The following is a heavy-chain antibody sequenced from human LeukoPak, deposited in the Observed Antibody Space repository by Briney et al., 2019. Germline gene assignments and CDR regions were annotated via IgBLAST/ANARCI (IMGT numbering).Heavy chain of an antibody. CDR2: INPDNGGT. CDR1: GYTFTDYY. J-gene: IGHJ4*02. V-gene: IGHV1-2*02. Sequence: ASVKVSCKASGYTFTDYYMHWVRQAPGQGLEWMGWINPDNGGTNYAQKFQGRVTVTRDTSITTAYMELSSLKSDDTAVYYCTREGSLGFDYWGQGTLVTVSS. CDR3: TREGSLGFDY. D-gene: IGHD3-10*01.